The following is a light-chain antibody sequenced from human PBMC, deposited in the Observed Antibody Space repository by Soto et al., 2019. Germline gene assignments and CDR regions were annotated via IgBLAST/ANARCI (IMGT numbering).Light chain of an antibody. CDR3: QQYINYFRT. V-gene: IGKV1-5*03. Sequence: DIQMTQSPSTLSASVGDRVTITCRASQSIGVWLAWYQQKPGTAPKLLIYKTSTLESGVPLRFSGSGSGTEFTLTICSLQPDDFATYYCQQYINYFRTFGQGTKVEIK. CDR2: KTS. J-gene: IGKJ1*01. CDR1: QSIGVW.